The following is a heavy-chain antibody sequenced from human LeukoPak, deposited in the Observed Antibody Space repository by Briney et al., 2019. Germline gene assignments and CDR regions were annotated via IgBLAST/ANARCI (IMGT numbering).Heavy chain of an antibody. CDR1: GFTLKNYW. Sequence: GGSLRLSCAASGFTLKNYWMSWVRQAPPKGLEWVANIKQDGSEKYYVDSVKGRFTISRDNAKNSLYLQVSSLRVEDTAVYYCARDTYNYDTSGYGLGYWGQGALVTVSS. CDR3: ARDTYNYDTSGYGLGY. V-gene: IGHV3-7*01. J-gene: IGHJ4*02. CDR2: IKQDGSEK. D-gene: IGHD3-22*01.